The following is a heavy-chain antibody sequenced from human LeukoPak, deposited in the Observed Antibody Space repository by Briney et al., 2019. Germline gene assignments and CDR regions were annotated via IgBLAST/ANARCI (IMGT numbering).Heavy chain of an antibody. D-gene: IGHD3-16*01. CDR2: ISFDGSIQ. V-gene: IGHV3-30-3*01. CDR3: ARDGGVSTLGAADY. J-gene: IGHJ4*02. CDR1: GFTFSSYS. Sequence: GGSLRLSCAASGFTFSSYSLHWVRQAPGKGLEWVAVISFDGSIQKYADSVRGRFTISRDNSKNTLYLQMNSLRGEDTAVYYCARDGGVSTLGAADYWGQGTLVTVSS.